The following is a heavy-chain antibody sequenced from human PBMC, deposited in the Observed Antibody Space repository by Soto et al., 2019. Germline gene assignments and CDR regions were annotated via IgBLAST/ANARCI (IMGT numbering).Heavy chain of an antibody. Sequence: EVQLLESGGGLVQPGGSLRVSCAASGFTFSANAMSWVRQAPGKGLEWVSGISDSGGSTHYADSVKGRFTISRDNSKNTLYLQMNSLRAEDTAVYYCAKSSGRDWGQGTLVTVSS. CDR1: GFTFSANA. CDR2: ISDSGGST. CDR3: AKSSGRD. D-gene: IGHD1-26*01. V-gene: IGHV3-23*01. J-gene: IGHJ4*02.